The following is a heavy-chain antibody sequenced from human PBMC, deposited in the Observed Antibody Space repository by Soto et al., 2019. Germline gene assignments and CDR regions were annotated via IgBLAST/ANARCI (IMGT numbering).Heavy chain of an antibody. J-gene: IGHJ4*02. D-gene: IGHD7-27*01. CDR2: IIPIFGTA. CDR3: ARDTGDGTFDF. Sequence: SVKVSCKASGGTFSSYAISWVRQAPGQGLEWMGGIIPIFGTANYAQKFQGRVTITADKSTSTAYMELSSLRSGDTAVYYCARDTGDGTFDFWGQGTLVTVSS. V-gene: IGHV1-69*06. CDR1: GGTFSSYA.